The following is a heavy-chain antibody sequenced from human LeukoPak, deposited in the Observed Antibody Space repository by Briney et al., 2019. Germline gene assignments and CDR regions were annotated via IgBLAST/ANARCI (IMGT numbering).Heavy chain of an antibody. J-gene: IGHJ4*02. V-gene: IGHV1-69*13. D-gene: IGHD3-3*01. Sequence: GASVKVSCKASGGTFSSYVISWVRQAPGQGLEWMGGIIPIFGTANYAQKFQGRVTITADESTSTAYMELSSLRSEDTAVYYCARESQYYDFWSGYRPYYFDYWGQGTLVTVSS. CDR1: GGTFSSYV. CDR2: IIPIFGTA. CDR3: ARESQYYDFWSGYRPYYFDY.